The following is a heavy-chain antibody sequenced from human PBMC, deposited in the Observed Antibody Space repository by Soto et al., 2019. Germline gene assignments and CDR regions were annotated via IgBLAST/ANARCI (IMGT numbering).Heavy chain of an antibody. D-gene: IGHD2-8*01. CDR3: ASGTNGAFFVY. Sequence: QVQLVESGGGLVKPGGSLRLSCAASGFTFSDYYMSWIRQAPGKGLGWVSYISSRSSTIFYADSVKGRFTISRDNFKNSLYLQRNILRAEDTALYYCASGTNGAFFVYWGQGILVTVSS. CDR2: ISSRSSTI. J-gene: IGHJ4*02. V-gene: IGHV3-11*01. CDR1: GFTFSDYY.